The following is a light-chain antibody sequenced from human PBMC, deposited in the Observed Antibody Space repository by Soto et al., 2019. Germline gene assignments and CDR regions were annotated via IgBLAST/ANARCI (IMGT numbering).Light chain of an antibody. Sequence: DIQLTQSPSFLSASVGDRVTITCRASQGISSNLAWYQQKSGKAPKLLIFAASILQSGVPSRFSGSGSGTEFTLTISSLQPEDFATYCCQQFHAYPRTFGQGTKVEIK. J-gene: IGKJ1*01. V-gene: IGKV1-9*01. CDR1: QGISSN. CDR3: QQFHAYPRT. CDR2: AAS.